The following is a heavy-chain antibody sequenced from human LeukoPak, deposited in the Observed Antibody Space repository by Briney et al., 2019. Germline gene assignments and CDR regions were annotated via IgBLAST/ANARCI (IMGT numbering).Heavy chain of an antibody. CDR1: GFTFSGYS. D-gene: IGHD5-12*01. CDR2: ISSSSSYI. Sequence: PGGSLRLSCAASGFTFSGYSMNWVRQAPGKGLEWVSSISSSSSYIYYADSVKGRFTISRDNAKNSLYLQMNSLRAEDTAVYYCARLGGSNDAFDIWGQGTMVTVSS. J-gene: IGHJ3*02. V-gene: IGHV3-21*01. CDR3: ARLGGSNDAFDI.